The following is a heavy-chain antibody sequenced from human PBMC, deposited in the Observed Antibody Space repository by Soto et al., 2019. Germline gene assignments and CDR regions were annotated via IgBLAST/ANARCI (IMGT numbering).Heavy chain of an antibody. CDR2: TYYRSKWYN. CDR3: ARGLDTVTTFLGYYYYVDV. J-gene: IGHJ6*03. CDR1: GDSVSSNSAA. Sequence: LSLTCAISGDSVSSNSAAWNWIRQSPSRGLEWLGRTYYRSKWYNDYAVSVKSRITINPDTSKNQFSLQLNSVTPEDTAVYYCARGLDTVTTFLGYYYYVDVWGKGTTVTVSS. D-gene: IGHD4-17*01. V-gene: IGHV6-1*01.